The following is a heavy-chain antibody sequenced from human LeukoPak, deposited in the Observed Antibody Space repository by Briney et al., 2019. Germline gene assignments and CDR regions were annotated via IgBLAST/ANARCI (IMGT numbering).Heavy chain of an antibody. J-gene: IGHJ4*02. CDR1: GYTFTGYY. Sequence: ASVTVSCKASGYTFTGYYMHWVRQAPGQGLEWMGRINPNSGGTNYAQKFQGRVTMTRDTSISTAYMELSRLRSDDTAVYYCARAGYYGEWLVLDYWGQGTLVTVSS. V-gene: IGHV1-2*06. D-gene: IGHD6-19*01. CDR2: INPNSGGT. CDR3: ARAGYYGEWLVLDY.